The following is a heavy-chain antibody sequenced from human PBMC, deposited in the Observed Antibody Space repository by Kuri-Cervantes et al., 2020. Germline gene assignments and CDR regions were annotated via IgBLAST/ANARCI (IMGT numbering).Heavy chain of an antibody. Sequence: ASVKVSCKASGYTFTRYAMHWVRQAPGQRLEWMGWINAGNGNTKYSQKFQGRVTITRDTSASTAYMELSSLRSEDTAVYYCAREGESNSSSGFDYWGQGTLVTVSS. V-gene: IGHV1-3*01. CDR2: INAGNGNT. J-gene: IGHJ4*02. CDR3: AREGESNSSSGFDY. CDR1: GYTFTRYA. D-gene: IGHD6-6*01.